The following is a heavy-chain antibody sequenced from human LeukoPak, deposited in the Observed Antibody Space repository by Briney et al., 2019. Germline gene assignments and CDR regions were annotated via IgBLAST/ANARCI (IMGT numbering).Heavy chain of an antibody. D-gene: IGHD3-22*01. V-gene: IGHV3-74*01. CDR2: INSDGSST. CDR1: GFTFSSYW. J-gene: IGHJ6*02. Sequence: RSGASLRLSCAASGFTFSSYWMHWVRQAPGKGLVWVSRINSDGSSTSYADSVKGRFTISRDNAKNTLYLQMNSLRAEDTAVYYCARGYYDSSGYYLYYYYGMDVWGQGTTVTVSS. CDR3: ARGYYDSSGYYLYYYYGMDV.